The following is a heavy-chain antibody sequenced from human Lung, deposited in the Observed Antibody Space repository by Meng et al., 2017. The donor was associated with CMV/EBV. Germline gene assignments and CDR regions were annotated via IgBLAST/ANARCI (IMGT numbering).Heavy chain of an antibody. J-gene: IGHJ4*02. V-gene: IGHV4-4*02. CDR3: ARGKQDAWELLAY. Sequence: QLQAQEPGPGLGKPSGTLALTCGVAGVSISSNIRWTWVRQPPGKGLEWIGDIDDSGSTNYNPSLNSRISISLDKSKNHFSLKVNSVTAADTAVYYCARGKQDAWELLAYWGQGALVTVSS. D-gene: IGHD1-26*01. CDR1: GVSISSNIR. CDR2: IDDSGST.